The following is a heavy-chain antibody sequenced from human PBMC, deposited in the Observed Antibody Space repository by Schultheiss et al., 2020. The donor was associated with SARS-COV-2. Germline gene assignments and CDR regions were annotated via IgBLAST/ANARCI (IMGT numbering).Heavy chain of an antibody. CDR3: ARAPITTYYYGSVEPPHFDY. CDR1: GGSISSYY. CDR2: IYYSGST. Sequence: SETLSLTCTVSGGSISSYYWSWIRQHPGKGLEWIGYIYYSGSTYYNPSLKSRVTISVDTSKNQFSLKLSSVTAADTAVYYCARAPITTYYYGSVEPPHFDYWGQGTLVTVSS. V-gene: IGHV4-59*06. D-gene: IGHD3-10*01. J-gene: IGHJ4*02.